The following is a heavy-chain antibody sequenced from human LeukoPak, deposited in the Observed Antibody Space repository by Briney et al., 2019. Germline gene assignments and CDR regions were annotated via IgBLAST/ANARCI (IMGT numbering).Heavy chain of an antibody. CDR2: IIDSGIST. D-gene: IGHD1-26*01. CDR1: GFTFNSYA. CDR3: AKGSRGSYDY. Sequence: GGSLRLSCAASGFTFNSYAMTWVRQAPEKGLEWVSSIIDSGISTYYGDSVKGRFTISRDNSKNTLYLQMNSLRAEDTAVYYCAKGSRGSYDYWPQGPLVRVSS. J-gene: IGHJ4*02. V-gene: IGHV3-23*01.